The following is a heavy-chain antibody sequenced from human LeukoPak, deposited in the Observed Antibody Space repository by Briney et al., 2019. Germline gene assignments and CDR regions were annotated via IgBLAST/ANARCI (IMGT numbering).Heavy chain of an antibody. CDR3: AGVDYYGSGCYYTPLDDY. J-gene: IGHJ4*02. Sequence: PSETLSLTCTVSGGSISSGGYYWSWIRQHPGKGLEWIGYIYYSGSTYYNPSLKSRVTISVDTSKNQFSLKLSSVTAADTAVYYCAGVDYYGSGCYYTPLDDYWGQGTLVTVSS. D-gene: IGHD3-10*01. CDR2: IYYSGST. CDR1: GGSISSGGYY. V-gene: IGHV4-31*03.